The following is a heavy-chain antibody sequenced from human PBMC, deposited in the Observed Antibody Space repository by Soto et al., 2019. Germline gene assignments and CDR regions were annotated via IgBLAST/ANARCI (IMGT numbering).Heavy chain of an antibody. Sequence: GGSLRLSCAASGFTVSSNYMSWVRQAPGKGLEWVSVIYSGGSTYYADSVKGRFTISRDNSKNTLYLQMNSLRAKDTAVYYCARVLLHLGELSPRDYWGQGTLVTVSS. CDR2: IYSGGST. V-gene: IGHV3-66*01. CDR3: ARVLLHLGELSPRDY. J-gene: IGHJ4*02. D-gene: IGHD3-16*02. CDR1: GFTVSSNY.